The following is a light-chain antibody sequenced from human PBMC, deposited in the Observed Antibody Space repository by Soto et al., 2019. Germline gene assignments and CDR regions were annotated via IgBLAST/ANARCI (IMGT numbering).Light chain of an antibody. J-gene: IGKJ3*01. Sequence: DIQVTQSPSSLSASVGDRVTITCRASQSIRSFSSWYQQNPGKAPKLLIYAASSLQSGVPSRFSGSGSGTDFTLTISSLQPEDFATYYCQQSYSTPLTFGPGTKVDIK. V-gene: IGKV1-39*01. CDR3: QQSYSTPLT. CDR2: AAS. CDR1: QSIRSF.